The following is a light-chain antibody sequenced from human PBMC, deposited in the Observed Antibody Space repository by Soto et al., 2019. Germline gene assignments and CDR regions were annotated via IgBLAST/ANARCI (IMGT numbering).Light chain of an antibody. CDR2: AAS. J-gene: IGKJ5*01. V-gene: IGKV1-8*01. Sequence: AIRMTQSPSSLSASTGDRVTLTCRASQGISSYLAWYQQKPGKAPKLLIYAASTLQSGVPSRFSGSGSGTDFTLTISCLQSEDFATYYCQQYYSYPITFGQGTQLEIK. CDR3: QQYYSYPIT. CDR1: QGISSY.